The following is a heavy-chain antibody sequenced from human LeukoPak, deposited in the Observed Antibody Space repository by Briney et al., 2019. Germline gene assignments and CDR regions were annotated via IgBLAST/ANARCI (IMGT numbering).Heavy chain of an antibody. V-gene: IGHV4-4*07. CDR3: ARDAYDSSGYDYFDY. D-gene: IGHD3-22*01. J-gene: IGHJ4*02. CDR2: IYTSGST. Sequence: SETLSLTCTVSGGSISSYYWSWIRQPAGKGLEWIGRIYTSGSTNYNPSLKSRVTMSVDTSKNQFSLKLSSATAADTAVYYCARDAYDSSGYDYFDYWGQGTLVTVSS. CDR1: GGSISSYY.